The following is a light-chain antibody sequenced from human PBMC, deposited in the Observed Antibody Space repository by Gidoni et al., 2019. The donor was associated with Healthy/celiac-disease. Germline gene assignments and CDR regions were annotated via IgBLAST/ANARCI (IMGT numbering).Light chain of an antibody. CDR1: QSVSSSY. V-gene: IGKV3-20*01. J-gene: IGKJ3*01. CDR2: GAS. Sequence: EIVLTQSPGTLSLSPGERATLSCRASQSVSSSYLAWYQQKPGQAPRLLIYGASSRATGIPDRFSGSGSGTDFILTISRLVPEDFALYYCQQYGSSGFTFGPGTKVDIK. CDR3: QQYGSSGFT.